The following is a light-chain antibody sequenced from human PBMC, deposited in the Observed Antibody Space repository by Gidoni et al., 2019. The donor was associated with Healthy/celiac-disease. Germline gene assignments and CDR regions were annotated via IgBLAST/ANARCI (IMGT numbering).Light chain of an antibody. J-gene: IGLJ1*01. CDR3: DSRDSSGNHLNV. CDR1: SLRSYY. Sequence: SELTQDPAVSGALGQTVRNTCQGDSLRSYYASWYQQKPGQAPVLVIYGKNNRPSGIPDRFSGSSSGTTSSLTISGAQADDEADYYCDSRDSSGNHLNVFGTGTKVTVL. V-gene: IGLV3-19*01. CDR2: GKN.